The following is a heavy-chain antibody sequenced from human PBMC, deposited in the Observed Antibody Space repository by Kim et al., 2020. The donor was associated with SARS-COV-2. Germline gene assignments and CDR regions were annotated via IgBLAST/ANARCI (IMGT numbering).Heavy chain of an antibody. V-gene: IGHV3-53*01. CDR2: IYSDGST. D-gene: IGHD4-17*01. Sequence: GGSLRLSCAASGFTVSSTYMTWVRQAPGKGLEWIAVIYSDGSTYYSDSVKGRFTISRDNSKNTVYLQMNSLRVEDTAVYFCARGRPNYGDFRDWGQGTLVTVSS. CDR1: GFTVSSTY. J-gene: IGHJ4*02. CDR3: ARGRPNYGDFRD.